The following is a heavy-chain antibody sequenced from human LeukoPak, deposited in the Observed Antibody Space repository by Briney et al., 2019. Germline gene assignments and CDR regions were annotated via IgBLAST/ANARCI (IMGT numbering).Heavy chain of an antibody. J-gene: IGHJ4*02. Sequence: GASVKVPCKASGYTFTSYYMHWVRQAPGQGLEWMGIINPSGGSTSYAQKFQGRVTMTRDMSTSTVYMELSSLRSEDTAVYYCARCFVHYYDSSGYRGFDYWGQGTLVTVSS. V-gene: IGHV1-46*01. CDR3: ARCFVHYYDSSGYRGFDY. D-gene: IGHD3-22*01. CDR1: GYTFTSYY. CDR2: INPSGGST.